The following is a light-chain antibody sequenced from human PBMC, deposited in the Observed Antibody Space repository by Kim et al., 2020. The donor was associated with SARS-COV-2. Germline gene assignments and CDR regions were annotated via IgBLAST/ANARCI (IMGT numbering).Light chain of an antibody. CDR3: QQLNSYPLT. CDR2: AAS. V-gene: IGKV1-9*01. CDR1: RGITSY. J-gene: IGKJ4*01. Sequence: DIQLTQSPSFLTASVGDRVTITCRASRGITSYLAWYQQKPGKAPNVLIYAASTLQSGVPSRFRGSGSGTEFTLTISSLQPEDSATYYCQQLNSYPLTFGGGTKVDIK.